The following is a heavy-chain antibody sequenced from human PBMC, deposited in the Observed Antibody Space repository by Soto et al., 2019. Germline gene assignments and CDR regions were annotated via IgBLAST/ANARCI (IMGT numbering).Heavy chain of an antibody. CDR2: IYYSGST. V-gene: IGHV4-39*01. CDR3: ARALSPTIAAAIKGNWFDP. J-gene: IGHJ5*02. Sequence: SETLSLTCTVSGGSISSSSYYWGWIRQPPGKGLEWIGSIYYSGSTYYNPSLKSRVTISVDTSKNQFSLKLSSVTAADTAVYYCARALSPTIAAAIKGNWFDPWGQGTLVTVSS. D-gene: IGHD6-13*01. CDR1: GGSISSSSYY.